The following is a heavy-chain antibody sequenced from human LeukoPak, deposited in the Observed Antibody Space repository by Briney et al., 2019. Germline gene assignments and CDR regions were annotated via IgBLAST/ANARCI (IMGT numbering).Heavy chain of an antibody. V-gene: IGHV1-18*01. Sequence: ASVKVSCKASGYTFTSYGISWVRQAPGQGLEWMEWISAYNGNTNYAQKLQGRVTMTTDTSTSTAYMELRSLRSDDTAVYYCARDRPSRYYYDSSGYYTTWGQGTLVTVSS. D-gene: IGHD3-22*01. J-gene: IGHJ5*02. CDR2: ISAYNGNT. CDR3: ARDRPSRYYYDSSGYYTT. CDR1: GYTFTSYG.